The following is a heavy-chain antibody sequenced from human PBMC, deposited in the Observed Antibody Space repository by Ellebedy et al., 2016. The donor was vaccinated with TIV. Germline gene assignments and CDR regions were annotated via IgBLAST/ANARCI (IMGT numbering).Heavy chain of an antibody. CDR2: ISYDGSNK. V-gene: IGHV3-30-3*01. CDR3: ASDYGDYDIPRVGAFDI. CDR1: GFTFSSYA. Sequence: GESLKISXAASGFTFSSYAMHWVRQAPGKGLERVAVISYDGSNKYYADSVKGRFTISRDNSKNTLYLQMNSLRAEDTAVYYCASDYGDYDIPRVGAFDIWGQGTMVTVSS. J-gene: IGHJ3*02. D-gene: IGHD4-17*01.